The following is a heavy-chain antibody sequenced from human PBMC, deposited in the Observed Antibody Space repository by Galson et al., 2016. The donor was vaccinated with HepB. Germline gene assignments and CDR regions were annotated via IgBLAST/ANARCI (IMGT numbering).Heavy chain of an antibody. CDR1: GFTFNSHK. CDR3: AREGAYSGNDFGGGFDF. J-gene: IGHJ4*02. CDR2: ISGSGYII. V-gene: IGHV3-48*02. D-gene: IGHD5-12*01. Sequence: SLRLSCAASGFTFNSHKMQWVRQAPGKGLEWLSDISGSGYIIQYADSVKGRFTTSRDNAKNSLFLQMDNLRDEDTAVYYCAREGAYSGNDFGGGFDFWGQGTLVTVSS.